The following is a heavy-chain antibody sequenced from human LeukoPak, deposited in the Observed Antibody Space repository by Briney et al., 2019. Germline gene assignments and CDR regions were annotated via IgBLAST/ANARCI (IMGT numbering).Heavy chain of an antibody. J-gene: IGHJ5*02. CDR2: IYHSGST. CDR3: ARARYPMVRGVNWFDP. Sequence: SQTLSLTCAVSGGAISSGGYSWSWIRQPPGKGLEWIGYIYHSGSTYYNPSLKSRVTISVDRSKNQFSLKLSSVTAADTAVYYCARARYPMVRGVNWFDPWGQGTLVTVSS. V-gene: IGHV4-30-2*01. CDR1: GGAISSGGYS. D-gene: IGHD3-10*01.